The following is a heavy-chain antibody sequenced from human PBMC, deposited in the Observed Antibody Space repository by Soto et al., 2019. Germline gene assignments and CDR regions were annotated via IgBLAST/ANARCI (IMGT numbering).Heavy chain of an antibody. Sequence: EVRLLESGGGLVQPGGSLRLSCAASGFPFSTSAMNWVRQSPGKGPEWISLISDTSDLAYYAESVKGRFTSSRDNSKNVLYLEMKRLRGEDTAVYNCAKYSGSFPVFNGMSVWGQGTTVIVSS. CDR3: AKYSGSFPVFNGMSV. J-gene: IGHJ6*02. V-gene: IGHV3-23*01. CDR1: GFPFSTSA. CDR2: ISDTSDLA. D-gene: IGHD1-26*01.